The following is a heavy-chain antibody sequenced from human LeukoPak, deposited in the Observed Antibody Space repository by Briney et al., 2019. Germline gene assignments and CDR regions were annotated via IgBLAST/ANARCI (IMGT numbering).Heavy chain of an antibody. V-gene: IGHV3-33*01. Sequence: GRSLRLSCAVSGFTFSSYGMHWVRQAPGKGLEWVAVIWYDGSNKYYADSVKGRFTISRDNSKNTLYLQMNSLRAEDTAVYYCAREYSFYDSSGYFDYWGQGTLVTVSS. D-gene: IGHD3-22*01. CDR1: GFTFSSYG. CDR3: AREYSFYDSSGYFDY. CDR2: IWYDGSNK. J-gene: IGHJ4*02.